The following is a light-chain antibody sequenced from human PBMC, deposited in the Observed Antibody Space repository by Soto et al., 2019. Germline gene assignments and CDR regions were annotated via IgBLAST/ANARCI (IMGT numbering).Light chain of an antibody. CDR2: GAS. CDR1: QSVSSNY. CDR3: QQYGGSPWT. Sequence: TQSPGTLSLSPGERATLSXXXXQSVSSNYLAWYRQKPGQAPRLLNYGASSRATGIPDRFSGSGSGTDFTLTISRLEPEDFAMYYCQQYGGSPWTFGQGTKVEIK. J-gene: IGKJ1*01. V-gene: IGKV3-20*01.